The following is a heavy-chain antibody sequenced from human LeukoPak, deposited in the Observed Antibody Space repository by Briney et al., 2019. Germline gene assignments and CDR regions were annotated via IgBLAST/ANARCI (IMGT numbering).Heavy chain of an antibody. CDR2: IYTSGST. J-gene: IGHJ4*02. Sequence: PSETLSLTCTVSGGSISSYYWSWIRQPAGKGLEWIGRIYTSGSTNYDPSLKSRVTMSVDTSKNQFSLKLSSVTAADTAVHYCASTKAAAHFSLDYWGQGTLVTVSS. V-gene: IGHV4-4*07. CDR3: ASTKAAAHFSLDY. D-gene: IGHD2-2*01. CDR1: GGSISSYY.